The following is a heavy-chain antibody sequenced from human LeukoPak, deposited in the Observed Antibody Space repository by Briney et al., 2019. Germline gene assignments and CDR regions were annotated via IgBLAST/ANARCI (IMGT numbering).Heavy chain of an antibody. CDR2: ISYDGSNK. CDR3: ASRPLYGDYGPEGMN. Sequence: GGSLRLSCAASGFTFSSYAMHWVRQAPGKGLEWVAVISYDGSNKYYADSVKGRFTISRDNSKNTLYLQMNSLRAEDTAAYYCASRPLYGDYGPEGMNWGQGTLVTVSS. J-gene: IGHJ4*02. CDR1: GFTFSSYA. D-gene: IGHD4-17*01. V-gene: IGHV3-30-3*01.